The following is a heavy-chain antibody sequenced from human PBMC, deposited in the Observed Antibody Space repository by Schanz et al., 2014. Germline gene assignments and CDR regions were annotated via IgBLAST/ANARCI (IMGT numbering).Heavy chain of an antibody. CDR2: INHSGVT. J-gene: IGHJ5*02. Sequence: QVQLQQWGAGLLKPSETLSLTCGVYGGSISGYYWSWIRQPPGKGLEWIGEINHSGVTNYNPFLESRPTILVRLSTHQAHLKMTSVTTADTAVYYCARGKGPRGWFDPWGQGTLVTVSS. V-gene: IGHV4-34*01. CDR3: ARGKGPRGWFDP. D-gene: IGHD3-10*01. CDR1: GGSISGYY.